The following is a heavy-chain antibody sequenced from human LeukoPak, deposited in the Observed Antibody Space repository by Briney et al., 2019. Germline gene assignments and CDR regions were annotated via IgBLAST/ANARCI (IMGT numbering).Heavy chain of an antibody. Sequence: ASVKVSCKASGYTFTSYGISWVRQAPGQGLEWMGWINTNTGNPTYAQGFTGRFVFSFDTSVNTAYLQISRLKAEDTAVYYCAKDRGQDCSGGSCYSSLPYWGQGTLVTVSS. D-gene: IGHD2-15*01. CDR3: AKDRGQDCSGGSCYSSLPY. J-gene: IGHJ4*02. V-gene: IGHV7-4-1*02. CDR1: GYTFTSYG. CDR2: INTNTGNP.